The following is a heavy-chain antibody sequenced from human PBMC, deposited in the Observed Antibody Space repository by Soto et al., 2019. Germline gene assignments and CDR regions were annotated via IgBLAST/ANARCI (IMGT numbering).Heavy chain of an antibody. V-gene: IGHV4-39*01. CDR2: IFYSGTT. CDR3: ACIFSGGYSYGFDYYGMDV. J-gene: IGHJ6*02. Sequence: QLQLQESGPGLVKPSETLSLTCTVSGGSISSSSYYWGWIRQPPGKGLEWIGSIFYSGTTYYNPSLKSLITISVDTSTTQFSLKLSSVTTADTAVYYCACIFSGGYSYGFDYYGMDVWGPGTTVTVSS. CDR1: GGSISSSSYY. D-gene: IGHD5-18*01.